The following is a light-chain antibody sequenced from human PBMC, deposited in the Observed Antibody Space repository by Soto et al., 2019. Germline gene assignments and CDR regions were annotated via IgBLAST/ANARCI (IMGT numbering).Light chain of an antibody. CDR2: DDS. J-gene: IGLJ3*02. CDR3: QVWDSSNDHWV. Sequence: SYELTQPPSXXXXPGQTARITCGGNNIGSKSVHWYQQKPGQAPVLVVYDDSDRPSGIPERFSGSNSGNTATLTISRVEAGDEADYYCQVWDSSNDHWVFGGGTQLTVL. V-gene: IGLV3-21*02. CDR1: NIGSKS.